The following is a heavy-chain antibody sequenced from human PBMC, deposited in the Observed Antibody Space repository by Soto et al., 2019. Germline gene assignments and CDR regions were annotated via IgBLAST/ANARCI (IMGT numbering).Heavy chain of an antibody. CDR3: ARTYSSSWLVYYYYNMDV. CDR2: ISYDGSNK. D-gene: IGHD6-13*01. CDR1: GFTFSSFA. V-gene: IGHV3-30-3*01. J-gene: IGHJ6*02. Sequence: GGSLRLSCAASGFTFSSFAMHWVRQAPGKGLEWVAVISYDGSNKYYADSVKGRLTISRDNSKNMLDLQMNSLRAEDTAVYYCARTYSSSWLVYYYYNMDVWGPGTTVTVSS.